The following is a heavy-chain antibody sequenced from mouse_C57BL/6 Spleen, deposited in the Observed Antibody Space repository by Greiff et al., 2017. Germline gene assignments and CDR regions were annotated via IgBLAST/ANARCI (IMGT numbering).Heavy chain of an antibody. CDR2: IDPSDSYT. D-gene: IGHD1-1*01. V-gene: IGHV1-50*01. J-gene: IGHJ2*01. CDR1: GYTFTSYW. Sequence: VQLQQPGAELVKPGASVKLSCKASGYTFTSYWMQWVKQRPGQGLEWIGEIDPSDSYTNYNQKFKGKATLTVDTSSSTAYMQRSRLTSEDSAVYYCARLRAPYYGSSPWYFDYWGQGTTLTVSS. CDR3: ARLRAPYYGSSPWYFDY.